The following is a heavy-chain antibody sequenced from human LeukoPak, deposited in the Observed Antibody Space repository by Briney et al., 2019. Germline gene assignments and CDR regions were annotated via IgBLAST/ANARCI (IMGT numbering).Heavy chain of an antibody. CDR2: ISAYNGNT. CDR1: GYTFTSYG. Sequence: ASVKVSCKASGYTFTSYGFSWVRQAPGQGLEWMGWISAYNGNTNYAQKLQGRVTMTTDTSTSTAYMELRSLRSDDTAVYYCARDSPNNYYDSSGYYYESENFDYWGQGTLVTVSS. V-gene: IGHV1-18*01. J-gene: IGHJ4*02. CDR3: ARDSPNNYYDSSGYYYESENFDY. D-gene: IGHD3-22*01.